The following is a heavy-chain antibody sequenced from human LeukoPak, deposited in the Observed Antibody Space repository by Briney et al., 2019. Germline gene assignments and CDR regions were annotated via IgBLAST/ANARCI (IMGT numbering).Heavy chain of an antibody. D-gene: IGHD3-3*01. CDR2: ISSSSSTI. J-gene: IGHJ4*02. Sequence: GGSLRLSCAASGFTFSSYAMSWVRQAPGKGLEWVSYISSSSSTIYYADSVKGRFTISRDNAKNSLYLQMNSLRAEDTAVYYCATDYYDFWSGYYFDYWGQGTLVTVSS. V-gene: IGHV3-48*01. CDR3: ATDYYDFWSGYYFDY. CDR1: GFTFSSYA.